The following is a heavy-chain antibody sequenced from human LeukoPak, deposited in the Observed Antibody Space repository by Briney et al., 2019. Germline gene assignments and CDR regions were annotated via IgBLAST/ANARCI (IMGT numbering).Heavy chain of an antibody. D-gene: IGHD6-19*01. J-gene: IGHJ5*02. Sequence: SETLSLTCAVYGGSFSGYYWSWIRQPPGKGLERIGEINHSGSTNYNPSLKSRVTISVDTSKNQFSLKLSSVTAADTAVYYCARRRIAVAGWKGRWFDPWGQGTLVTVSS. CDR2: INHSGST. V-gene: IGHV4-34*01. CDR1: GGSFSGYY. CDR3: ARRRIAVAGWKGRWFDP.